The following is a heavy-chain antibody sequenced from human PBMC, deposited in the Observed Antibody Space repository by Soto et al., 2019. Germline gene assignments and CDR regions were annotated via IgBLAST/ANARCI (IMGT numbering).Heavy chain of an antibody. Sequence: PSETLSLTCTVSVGSITSDCWSWIRQPPGKGLEWIGYSCHNGNTKYNPSLKSLMSVDTSKSQISLLLISVTAADTAVYYCATGGGRFDVWGPGTLVTVSS. J-gene: IGHJ4*02. CDR3: ATGGGRFDV. CDR1: VGSITSDC. D-gene: IGHD3-16*01. V-gene: IGHV4-59*01. CDR2: SCHNGNT.